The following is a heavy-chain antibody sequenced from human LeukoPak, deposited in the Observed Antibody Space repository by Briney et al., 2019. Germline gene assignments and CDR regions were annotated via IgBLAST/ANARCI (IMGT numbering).Heavy chain of an antibody. V-gene: IGHV3-30*18. CDR1: GFTFSIYG. CDR3: AKINYDFWSAFDY. CDR2: ISSDGRNK. D-gene: IGHD3-3*01. Sequence: GGSLRLSCAASGFTFSIYGMHWVRQAPGKGLEWVAVISSDGRNKYYADAVKGRFTISRDNSKNTLLLQVNSLRADDTAVYYCAKINYDFWSAFDYWGQGTLVTVSS. J-gene: IGHJ4*02.